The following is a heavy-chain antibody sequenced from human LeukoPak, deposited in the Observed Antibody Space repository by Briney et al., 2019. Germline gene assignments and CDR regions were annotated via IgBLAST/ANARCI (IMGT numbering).Heavy chain of an antibody. V-gene: IGHV4-61*01. J-gene: IGHJ4*02. Sequence: SETLSLTCTVSGYSISSGYYWAWIRQPPGKGLDWIGYIYYTGSTNYNPSLDSRVTISVDTPKNQFSLKLKSVTAADTAVYYCARGGLRGYSYGQRFDYWGQGILVTVSS. CDR1: GYSISSGYY. CDR2: IYYTGST. CDR3: ARGGLRGYSYGQRFDY. D-gene: IGHD5-18*01.